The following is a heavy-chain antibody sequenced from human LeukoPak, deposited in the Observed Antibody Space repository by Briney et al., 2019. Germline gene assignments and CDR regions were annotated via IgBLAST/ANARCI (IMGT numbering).Heavy chain of an antibody. CDR3: ARDHVYFDY. V-gene: IGHV3-7*01. J-gene: IGHJ4*02. Sequence: GGSLRLSCVASGFTFENYWMSWVRQAPGRGPEWVANIKQDGSVEHYMDSVKGRFTISRDNAKNSLYLQMNSLRAEDTAVYYCARDHVYFDYWGQGTLVTVSS. CDR1: GFTFENYW. CDR2: IKQDGSVE.